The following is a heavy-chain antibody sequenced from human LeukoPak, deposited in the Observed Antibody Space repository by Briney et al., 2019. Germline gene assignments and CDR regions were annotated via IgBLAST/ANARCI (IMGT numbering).Heavy chain of an antibody. CDR3: ARAFRDDFWSGYYYFDY. Sequence: SVKVSCKASGGTFSSYAISWVRQAPGQGLEWMARIIPIFGTANYAQKFQGRVTITTDESTSTAYMELSSLRSEDTAVYYCARAFRDDFWSGYYYFDYWGQGTLVTVSS. CDR1: GGTFSSYA. V-gene: IGHV1-69*05. CDR2: IIPIFGTA. D-gene: IGHD3-3*01. J-gene: IGHJ4*02.